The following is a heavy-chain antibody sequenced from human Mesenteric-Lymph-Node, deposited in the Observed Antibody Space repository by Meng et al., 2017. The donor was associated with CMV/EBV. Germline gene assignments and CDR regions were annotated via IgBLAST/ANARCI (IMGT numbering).Heavy chain of an antibody. V-gene: IGHV4-31*02. D-gene: IGHD3-22*01. J-gene: IGHJ1*01. Sequence: SDGYFWSWIRQHPGKGLEWIGYINYSGSAYYNPSLKSRLIISADTSKNHFSLKLTSVTAADTAVYYCARSYYYDGSGYYEAEYFQHWGQGTLVTVSS. CDR3: ARSYYYDGSGYYEAEYFQH. CDR2: INYSGSA. CDR1: SDGYF.